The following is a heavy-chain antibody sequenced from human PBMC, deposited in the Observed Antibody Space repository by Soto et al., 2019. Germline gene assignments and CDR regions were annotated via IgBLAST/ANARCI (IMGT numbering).Heavy chain of an antibody. CDR3: ARSSAWRPVGVYNYGLDV. J-gene: IGHJ6*02. CDR1: GFFLSNNW. V-gene: IGHV3-11*06. D-gene: IGHD2-2*01. CDR2: ISASGAYT. Sequence: QVQLVESGGGWVKPGESLRLSCIGSGFFLSNNWMTWIRQAPGKGLEWVSYISASGAYTIYADSLKGRFTISRDNAMNSLWLLINSLTAEDTAVYYCARSSAWRPVGVYNYGLDVWGQGTTVIVSS.